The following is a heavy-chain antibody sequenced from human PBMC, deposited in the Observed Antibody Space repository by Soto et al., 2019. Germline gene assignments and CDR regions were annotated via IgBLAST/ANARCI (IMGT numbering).Heavy chain of an antibody. Sequence: QVQLVQSGAEVKKPGSSVKVSCKASGGTFSSYAISWVRQAPGQGLEWMGGIIPIFGTANYAQRFQGRVTITADESTSTAYMELSSLRSEDTAVYYCARAPSKQWLVRLTWFDPWGQGTLVTVSS. CDR3: ARAPSKQWLVRLTWFDP. J-gene: IGHJ5*02. CDR2: IIPIFGTA. D-gene: IGHD6-19*01. CDR1: GGTFSSYA. V-gene: IGHV1-69*01.